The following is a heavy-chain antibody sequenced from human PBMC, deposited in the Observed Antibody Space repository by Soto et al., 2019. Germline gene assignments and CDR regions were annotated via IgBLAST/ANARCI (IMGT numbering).Heavy chain of an antibody. CDR2: IIPIFGTA. Sequence: QVQLVQSGAEVKKPGSSVKVSCKASGGTFSSYAISWVRQAPGQGLEWMGGIIPIFGTANYAQKFQGRVTITANESTSTAYMELSSLRSEDTAVYYCALGAYYYDSSGWGMDVWGQGTTVTVSS. CDR3: ALGAYYYDSSGWGMDV. D-gene: IGHD3-22*01. CDR1: GGTFSSYA. V-gene: IGHV1-69*01. J-gene: IGHJ6*02.